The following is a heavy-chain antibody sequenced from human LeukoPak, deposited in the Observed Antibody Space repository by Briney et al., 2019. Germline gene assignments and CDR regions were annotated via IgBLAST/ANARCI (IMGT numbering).Heavy chain of an antibody. CDR3: AKTNYYDTTDDKPYTTHFDY. Sequence: PGGSLRLSCAASGSTFTKYAMSWVRQAAGKGLEGVSAIGGSGTKTFYAESVKGRFTISRDNSNNILFLQMDSLRAEDTAMYYCAKTNYYDTTDDKPYTTHFDYWGQGALVTVSS. CDR2: IGGSGTKT. D-gene: IGHD3-22*01. V-gene: IGHV3-23*01. CDR1: GSTFTKYA. J-gene: IGHJ4*02.